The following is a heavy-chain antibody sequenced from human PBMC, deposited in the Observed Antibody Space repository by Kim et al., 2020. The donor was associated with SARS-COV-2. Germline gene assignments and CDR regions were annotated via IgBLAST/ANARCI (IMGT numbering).Heavy chain of an antibody. V-gene: IGHV4-59*13. D-gene: IGHD3-9*01. CDR1: GGSISSYY. J-gene: IGHJ5*02. CDR3: ARSSPLYDIPPFDP. Sequence: SETLSLTCTVSGGSISSYYWSWIRQPPGKGLEWIGYIYYSGSTNYNPSLKSRVTISVDTSKNQFSLKLSSVTAADTAVYYCARSSPLYDIPPFDPWGQGTLVTVSS. CDR2: IYYSGST.